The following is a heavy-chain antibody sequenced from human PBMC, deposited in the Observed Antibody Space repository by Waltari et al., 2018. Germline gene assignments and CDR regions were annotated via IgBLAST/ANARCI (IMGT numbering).Heavy chain of an antibody. CDR3: ARDTPAPRITGATSVDY. D-gene: IGHD1-20*01. CDR1: GYSISSGYY. CDR2: IYHSGST. Sequence: QVQLQESGPGLVKPSETLSLTCSVSGYSISSGYYWGWIRQPPGKGREWIGIIYHSGSTFYNPSLKSRVTLSVDTSKNQFSLKLSSVTAADTAVYYCARDTPAPRITGATSVDYWGQGTLVTVSS. V-gene: IGHV4-38-2*02. J-gene: IGHJ4*02.